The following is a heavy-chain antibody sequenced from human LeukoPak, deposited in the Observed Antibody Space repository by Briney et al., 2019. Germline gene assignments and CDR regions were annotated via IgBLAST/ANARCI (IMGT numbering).Heavy chain of an antibody. D-gene: IGHD3-16*01. CDR1: GFTFSRYT. CDR2: ISSNGYYV. Sequence: GGSLRLSCAPSGFTFSRYTMNWVRQAPGKGLEWVSSISSNGYYVYQADSVKGRFTISRDNAKTSLYLQMNSLRAEDTAVYYCASSWGSAIDFWGQGTLVTVSS. J-gene: IGHJ4*02. CDR3: ASSWGSAIDF. V-gene: IGHV3-21*01.